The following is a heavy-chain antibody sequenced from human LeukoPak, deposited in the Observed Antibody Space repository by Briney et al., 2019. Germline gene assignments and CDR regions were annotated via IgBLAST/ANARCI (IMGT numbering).Heavy chain of an antibody. CDR3: ARSPPRTHPRPWLGVVHWFDP. D-gene: IGHD6-19*01. CDR1: GGSFSGYY. V-gene: IGHV4-34*01. Sequence: SETLSLTCAVYGGSFSGYYWSWIRQPPGKVLEWIGEINHSQHTHYNPSLKSRVTISVDTSKNQFSLKLSSVTAADTAVYYCARSPPRTHPRPWLGVVHWFDPWGQGTLVTVSS. J-gene: IGHJ5*02. CDR2: INHSQHT.